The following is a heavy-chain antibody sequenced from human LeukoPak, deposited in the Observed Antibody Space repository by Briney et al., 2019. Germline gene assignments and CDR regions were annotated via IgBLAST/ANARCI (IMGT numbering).Heavy chain of an antibody. V-gene: IGHV3-23*01. Sequence: GGSLRLSCAASGFTFTNHAMNWVRQAPGKGLEWVSIISGGVFSGSATVTYYADSVKGRFTISRDNSKNTLYLQMNSLRAEDTAVYYCAKDLRYGGNDYWGQGTLVTVSS. CDR1: GFTFTNHA. J-gene: IGHJ4*02. CDR3: AKDLRYGGNDY. CDR2: ISGGVFSGSATVT. D-gene: IGHD4-23*01.